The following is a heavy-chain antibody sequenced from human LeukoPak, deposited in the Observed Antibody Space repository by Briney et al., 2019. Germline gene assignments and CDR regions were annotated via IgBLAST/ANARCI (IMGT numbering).Heavy chain of an antibody. J-gene: IGHJ4*02. CDR2: IYYSGST. D-gene: IGHD3-22*01. CDR3: ARYDSSGFALEN. Sequence: PSETLSLTCTVSGVSISSYYWSWIRQPPGKGLEWIGYIYYSGSTNYNPSLKSRVTISVDTSKNQFSLKLSSVTAADTAVYYCARYDSSGFALENWGQGTLVTVSS. CDR1: GVSISSYY. V-gene: IGHV4-59*01.